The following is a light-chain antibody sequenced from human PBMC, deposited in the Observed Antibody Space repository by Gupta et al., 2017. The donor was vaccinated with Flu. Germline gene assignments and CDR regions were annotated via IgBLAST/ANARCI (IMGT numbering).Light chain of an antibody. CDR3: QQWRKGPARFT. J-gene: IGKJ2*01. Sequence: DIVMTQSPDSLAVSLGERATINCKSSQSLLYNSRNYLAWYQQKPGQSPKWLIYWASTRVYGVPDRCSGSGDATDVTITISSRQAEDVAVYYCQQWRKGPARFTFGPGTKMEIK. CDR2: WAS. CDR1: QSLLYNSRNY. V-gene: IGKV4-1*01.